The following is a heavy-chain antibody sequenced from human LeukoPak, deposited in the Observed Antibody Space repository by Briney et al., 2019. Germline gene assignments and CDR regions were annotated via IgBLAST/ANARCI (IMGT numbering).Heavy chain of an antibody. CDR3: ARDGTKQWLVSYYYYGMDV. Sequence: AGGSLRLSCAASGFTFSSYSMNWVRQAPGKGLEWVSSISSSSSYIYYADSVKGQFTISRDNAKNSLYLQMNSLRAEDTAVYYCARDGTKQWLVSYYYYGMDVWGQGTTVTVSS. V-gene: IGHV3-21*01. CDR2: ISSSSSYI. D-gene: IGHD6-19*01. CDR1: GFTFSSYS. J-gene: IGHJ6*02.